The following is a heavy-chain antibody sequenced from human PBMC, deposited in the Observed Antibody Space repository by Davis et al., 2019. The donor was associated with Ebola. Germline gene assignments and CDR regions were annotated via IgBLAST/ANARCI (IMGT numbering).Heavy chain of an antibody. CDR2: IKQDGGEK. Sequence: GGSLRLSCAASGFIFSHYWMSWVRQAPGKGPEWVAIIKQDGGEKYYVDSVKGRFTISRDNAKNSLYLQMNSLRAEDTAVYYCATRGWYFDYWGQGTLVTVSS. CDR1: GFIFSHYW. CDR3: ATRGWYFDY. J-gene: IGHJ4*02. D-gene: IGHD6-19*01. V-gene: IGHV3-7*03.